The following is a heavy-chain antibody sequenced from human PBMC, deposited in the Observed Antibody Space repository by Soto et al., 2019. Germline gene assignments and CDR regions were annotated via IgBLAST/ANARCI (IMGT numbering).Heavy chain of an antibody. Sequence: GGSLRLSCAASGFTFSDYYMSWIRQAPGKGLEWVSYISSSGSTIYYADSVKGRFTISRDNAKNSLYLQMNSLRAEDTAVYYCASLGITAADAFDIWGQGTMVTLSS. J-gene: IGHJ3*02. V-gene: IGHV3-11*01. D-gene: IGHD1-20*01. CDR3: ASLGITAADAFDI. CDR1: GFTFSDYY. CDR2: ISSSGSTI.